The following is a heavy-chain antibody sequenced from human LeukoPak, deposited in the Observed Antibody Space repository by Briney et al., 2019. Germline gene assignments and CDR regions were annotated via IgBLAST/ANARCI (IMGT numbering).Heavy chain of an antibody. CDR3: ARDFMVRGVISYGMDV. J-gene: IGHJ6*02. CDR2: IYYSGST. D-gene: IGHD3-10*01. CDR1: GGSISSYY. Sequence: SETLSLTCTVSGGSISSYYWSWIRQPPGKGLEWIGYIYYSGSTNYNPSLKSRVTISVDTSKNQFSLKLSSVTAADTAVYYCARDFMVRGVISYGMDVWGQGTTVTVSS. V-gene: IGHV4-59*01.